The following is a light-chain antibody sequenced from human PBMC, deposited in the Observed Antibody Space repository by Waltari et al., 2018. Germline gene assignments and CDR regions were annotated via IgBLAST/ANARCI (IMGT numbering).Light chain of an antibody. CDR1: QSVDKY. V-gene: IGKV3-11*01. CDR3: QLRTYWPALT. J-gene: IGKJ4*01. CDR2: DTS. Sequence: EIVLTQSPATLSLSPGERAPLSCRASQSVDKYFAWYQKKPGQAPRLPIYDTSIRATGIPARFSGSGSGTDFTLTISSLEPEDFAVYYCQLRTYWPALTFGGGTKVEIK.